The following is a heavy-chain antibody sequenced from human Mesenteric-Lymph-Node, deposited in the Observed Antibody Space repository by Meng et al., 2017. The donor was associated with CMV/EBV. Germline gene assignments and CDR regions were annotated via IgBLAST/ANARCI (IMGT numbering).Heavy chain of an antibody. CDR2: ITPFSRLP. CDR1: GGTFSNYY. CDR3: VREAWTPRSGRLYYFDY. V-gene: IGHV1-69*05. D-gene: IGHD3/OR15-3a*01. J-gene: IGHJ4*01. Sequence: SVKVSCKASGGTFSNYYINWVRQAPGQGLEWMGGITPFSRLPDHAQKFQGRQGRQARLSITTDESRRTVYMELTSLRSGDTAVYYCVREAWTPRSGRLYYFDYWGHGTLVTVSS.